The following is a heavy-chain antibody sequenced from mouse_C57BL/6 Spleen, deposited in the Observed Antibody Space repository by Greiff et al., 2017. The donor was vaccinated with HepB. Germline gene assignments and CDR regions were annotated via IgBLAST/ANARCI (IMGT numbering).Heavy chain of an antibody. Sequence: QVQLQQSGPELVKPGASVKISCKASGYAFSSSWMNWVKQRPGKGLEWIGRIYPGDGDTNYNGKFKGKATLTADKSSSTAYMQLSSLTSEDSAVYFCARENYYGRGDYWGQGTTLTVSS. CDR3: ARENYYGRGDY. CDR1: GYAFSSSW. J-gene: IGHJ2*01. CDR2: IYPGDGDT. D-gene: IGHD1-1*01. V-gene: IGHV1-82*01.